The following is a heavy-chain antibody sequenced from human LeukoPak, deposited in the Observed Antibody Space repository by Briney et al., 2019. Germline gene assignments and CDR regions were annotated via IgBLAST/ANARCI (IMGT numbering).Heavy chain of an antibody. D-gene: IGHD3-3*01. CDR2: IIPIFGTA. CDR1: GGTFSSYA. J-gene: IGHJ6*02. Sequence: SVKVSCKASGGTFSSYAISWVRQAPGQGLEWMGGIIPIFGTANYAQKFQGRVTITADESTSTAYMELSSLRSEDTAVYYCARTSRDFWSGYYDRDYYYGMDVWGQGATVTVSS. V-gene: IGHV1-69*01. CDR3: ARTSRDFWSGYYDRDYYYGMDV.